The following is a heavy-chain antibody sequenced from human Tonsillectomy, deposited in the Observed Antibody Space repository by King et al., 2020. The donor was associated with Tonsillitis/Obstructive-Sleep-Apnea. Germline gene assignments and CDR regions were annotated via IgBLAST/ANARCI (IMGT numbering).Heavy chain of an antibody. CDR2: MSNSGDIT. J-gene: IGHJ4*02. CDR3: AKLYGGDSGSHFDY. Sequence: VQLVESGGGLVQPGGSLRLSCAASGFIFSSYAMSWVRQAPGKGLEWVSVMSNSGDITFYADSVKGRFTISRDNSKNTLYLQMNSLRAEDTAVYYCAKLYGGDSGSHFDYWGQGTLVIVSS. V-gene: IGHV3-23*04. D-gene: IGHD4-23*01. CDR1: GFIFSSYA.